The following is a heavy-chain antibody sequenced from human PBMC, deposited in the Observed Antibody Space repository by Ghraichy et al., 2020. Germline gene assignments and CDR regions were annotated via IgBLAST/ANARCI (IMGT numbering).Heavy chain of an antibody. CDR2: ISGSGGST. Sequence: GGSLRLSCAASGFTFSSYAMSWVRQAPGKGLEWVSAISGSGGSTYYADSVKGRFTISRDNSKNTLYLQMNSLRAEDTAVYYCAKDRYPGPYSYGHLYDYWGQGTLVTVSS. D-gene: IGHD5-18*01. CDR3: AKDRYPGPYSYGHLYDY. J-gene: IGHJ4*02. CDR1: GFTFSSYA. V-gene: IGHV3-23*01.